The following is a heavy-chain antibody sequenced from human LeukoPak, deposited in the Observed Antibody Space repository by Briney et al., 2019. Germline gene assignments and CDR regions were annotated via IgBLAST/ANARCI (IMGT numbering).Heavy chain of an antibody. V-gene: IGHV4-34*01. D-gene: IGHD3-3*01. J-gene: IGHJ4*02. CDR2: INHSGST. CDR1: GGSFSGYY. Sequence: SETLSLTCAVYGGSFSGYYWSWIRQPPGKGLEWIGEINHSGSTNYNPSLKSRVTISVDTSKNQFSLKLSSVTAADTAVHYCARGRRRNRITIFGVVITYYFDYWGQGTLVTVSS. CDR3: ARGRRRNRITIFGVVITYYFDY.